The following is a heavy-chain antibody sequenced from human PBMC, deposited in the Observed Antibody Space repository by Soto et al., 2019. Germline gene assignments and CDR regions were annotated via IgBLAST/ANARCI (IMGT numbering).Heavy chain of an antibody. D-gene: IGHD3-10*01. Sequence: EVQLVEAGGGVVQPGGSLRLSCAASRFTFSTNLMHWVRQGPGKGLVWVSRINSDGTTAAYADSVQGRFTISRDNAKNTLYLHMTSLRGEDTAVYYCAKDGEGVANFDYWGQGTLVTVSS. CDR1: RFTFSTNL. J-gene: IGHJ4*02. V-gene: IGHV3-74*01. CDR3: AKDGEGVANFDY. CDR2: INSDGTTA.